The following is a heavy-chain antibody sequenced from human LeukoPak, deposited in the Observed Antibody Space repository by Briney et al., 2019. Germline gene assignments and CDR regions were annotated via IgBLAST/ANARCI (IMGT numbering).Heavy chain of an antibody. Sequence: GGSLRLSCAASGFTFSSYSMNWVRQAPGKGLVWVSRINSDGSSTNYADSVKGRFTISRDNAKNTLYLQMNSLRAEDTAVYYCARRGAATGAFDIWGQGTMVTVSS. CDR1: GFTFSSYS. V-gene: IGHV3-74*01. J-gene: IGHJ3*02. D-gene: IGHD2-15*01. CDR3: ARRGAATGAFDI. CDR2: INSDGSST.